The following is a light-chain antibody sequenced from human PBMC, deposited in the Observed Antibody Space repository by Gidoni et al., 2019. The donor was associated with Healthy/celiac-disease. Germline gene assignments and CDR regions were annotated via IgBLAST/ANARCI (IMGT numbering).Light chain of an antibody. J-gene: IGLJ2*01. Sequence: QSALTKPASVSGSPGQSITISCTGTSSDVGSYNLVSWYQQHPGKAPKLMIYAGSKRPSGVSTRFSGSKSGNTASLTISGLQAEDEADYYCCSYAGSSTFVVFGGGTKLTVL. CDR3: CSYAGSSTFVV. V-gene: IGLV2-23*03. CDR2: AGS. CDR1: SSDVGSYNL.